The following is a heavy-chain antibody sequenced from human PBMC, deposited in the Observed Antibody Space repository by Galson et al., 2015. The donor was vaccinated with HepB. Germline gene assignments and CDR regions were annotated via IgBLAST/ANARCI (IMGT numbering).Heavy chain of an antibody. V-gene: IGHV1-18*04. CDR3: AKVRGVIMKTPYFDY. CDR2: ISAYNGNT. J-gene: IGHJ4*02. D-gene: IGHD3-10*01. CDR1: GYTFTSYG. Sequence: SVKVSCKASGYTFTSYGISWVRQAPGQGLEWMGWISAYNGNTNYAQKLQGRVTMTTDTSTSTAYMELRSLRSDDTAVYYCAKVRGVIMKTPYFDYWGQGTLVTVSS.